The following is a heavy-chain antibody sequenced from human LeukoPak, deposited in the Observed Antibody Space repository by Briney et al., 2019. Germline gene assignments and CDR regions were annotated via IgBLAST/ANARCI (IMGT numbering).Heavy chain of an antibody. Sequence: PGESLKISCKGSGYSFTNDWIGWVRQMPGKGLEWMGIIYPGDSDTRYSPSFQGQVTISADKSISTAYLQWSSLKASDTAMYYCARPSGELSPWGAFDIWGQGTMVTVSS. D-gene: IGHD3-16*02. J-gene: IGHJ3*02. CDR1: GYSFTNDW. CDR3: ARPSGELSPWGAFDI. CDR2: IYPGDSDT. V-gene: IGHV5-51*01.